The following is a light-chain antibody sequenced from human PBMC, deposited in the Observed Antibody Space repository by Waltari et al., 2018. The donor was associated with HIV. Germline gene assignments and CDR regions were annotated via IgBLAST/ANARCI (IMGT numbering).Light chain of an antibody. CDR1: SSISGRNF. Sequence: QSVLTQPPSASGTPGQRVTISCSGDSSISGRNFVNWYQQLPGTAPKLLIYRSYQRPSGVPARFSGSKSGSSASLSISGLRSEDEAVYYCAAWDDNLRGVVGGGTKLTV. V-gene: IGLV1-47*01. CDR2: RSY. CDR3: AAWDDNLRGV. J-gene: IGLJ2*01.